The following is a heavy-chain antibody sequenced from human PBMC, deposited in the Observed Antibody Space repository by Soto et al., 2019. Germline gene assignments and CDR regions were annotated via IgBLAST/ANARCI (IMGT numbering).Heavy chain of an antibody. CDR3: ARHEAPQSSGYSSPFNF. D-gene: IGHD3-22*01. Sequence: RGDALKISGKGSGYSFTSYWIGWVRQMPGKGLEWMGIIYPGDSDTRYSPSFQGQVTISADRSISTAYLQWSSLKASDTAMYYCARHEAPQSSGYSSPFNFWRQATIFTVPQ. CDR1: GYSFTSYW. CDR2: IYPGDSDT. V-gene: IGHV5-51*01. J-gene: IGHJ4*02.